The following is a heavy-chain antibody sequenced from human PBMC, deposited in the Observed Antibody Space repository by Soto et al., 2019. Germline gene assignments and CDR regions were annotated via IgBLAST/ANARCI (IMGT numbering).Heavy chain of an antibody. V-gene: IGHV3-33*01. CDR1: GFTFNAYG. Sequence: QVQLVESGGGVVQPGRSLRLSCAASGFTFNAYGMHWVRQAPGKGLEWVAVIWYDGSNKDYADSVKGRFTISRDNSKNMLYLQMNSLRAEDTAVYYCARDKFDYFDNSASFDYWGQGALVTVSS. J-gene: IGHJ4*02. D-gene: IGHD3-22*01. CDR2: IWYDGSNK. CDR3: ARDKFDYFDNSASFDY.